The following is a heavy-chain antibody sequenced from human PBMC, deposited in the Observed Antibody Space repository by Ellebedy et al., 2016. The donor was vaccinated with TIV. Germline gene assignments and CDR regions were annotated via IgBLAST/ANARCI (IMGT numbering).Heavy chain of an antibody. J-gene: IGHJ4*02. CDR1: GGSISSSSYY. V-gene: IGHV4-39*01. Sequence: MPSETLSLTCTVSGGSISSSSYYWGWIRQPPGKGLEWIGSIYYSGSTYYNPSLKSRVTISVDTSKNQFSLKLSSVTAADTAVYYCARGSLLWFGEFGLTANYFDYWGQGTLVTVSS. CDR2: IYYSGST. D-gene: IGHD3-10*01. CDR3: ARGSLLWFGEFGLTANYFDY.